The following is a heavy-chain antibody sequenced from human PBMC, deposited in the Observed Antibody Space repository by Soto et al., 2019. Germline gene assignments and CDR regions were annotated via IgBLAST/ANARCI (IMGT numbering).Heavy chain of an antibody. D-gene: IGHD3-3*01. CDR1: GDSITSSRHY. V-gene: IGHV4-30-4*08. Sequence: SETLSVTCTVSGDSITSSRHYWSWIRQHPGKGLEWIGYIYLSGFTYSTPSLKSRVNMSLDTSKNQFSLKLSSVTAADTAVYYCARGRLDDFWSGYLYYLDFWGLGTLVTVSS. CDR3: ARGRLDDFWSGYLYYLDF. CDR2: IYLSGFT. J-gene: IGHJ4*02.